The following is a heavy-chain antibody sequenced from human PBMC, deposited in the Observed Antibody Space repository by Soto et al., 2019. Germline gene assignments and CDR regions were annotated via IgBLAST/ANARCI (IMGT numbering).Heavy chain of an antibody. D-gene: IGHD3-22*01. V-gene: IGHV4-39*01. CDR1: GDSMTSPPYY. CDR2: VYYSGAT. CDR3: ARGRGHYYDSSGYYRLDFDY. Sequence: SETLSLTCNVSGDSMTSPPYYWGWIRQPPGKGLEWIGTVYYSGATYYNPSLRGRLTVSADTSKNQFSLKLSSVTAADTAVYYCARGRGHYYDSSGYYRLDFDYWGQGTLVTVSS. J-gene: IGHJ4*02.